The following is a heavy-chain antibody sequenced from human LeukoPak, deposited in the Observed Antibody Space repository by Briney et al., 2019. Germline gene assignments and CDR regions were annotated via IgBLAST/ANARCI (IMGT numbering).Heavy chain of an antibody. D-gene: IGHD3-3*01. J-gene: IGHJ6*02. CDR2: IYYSGST. V-gene: IGHV4-31*03. CDR1: GGSISSGGYY. CDR3: ARAVNTYYDFWSGPQAYGMDV. Sequence: SQTLSLTCTVSGGSISSGGYYWNWIRQHPGKGLEWIGYIYYSGSTYYNPSLKSRVTISVDTSKNQFSLKLSSVTAADTAVYYCARAVNTYYDFWSGPQAYGMDVWGQGTTVTVSS.